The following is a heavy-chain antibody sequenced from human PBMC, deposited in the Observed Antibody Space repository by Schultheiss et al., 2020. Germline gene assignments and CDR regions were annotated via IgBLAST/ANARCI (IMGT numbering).Heavy chain of an antibody. J-gene: IGHJ6*02. CDR3: ARGLSDGMDV. D-gene: IGHD2/OR15-2a*01. CDR1: GFTFSSYD. V-gene: IGHV3-13*01. Sequence: GESLKISCAASGFTFSSYDMHWVRKATGKGLEWVSAIGTAGDTYYPGSVKGRFTISRENAKNSLYLQMNSLRAGDTAVYYCARGLSDGMDVWGQGTTVTVSS. CDR2: IGTAGDT.